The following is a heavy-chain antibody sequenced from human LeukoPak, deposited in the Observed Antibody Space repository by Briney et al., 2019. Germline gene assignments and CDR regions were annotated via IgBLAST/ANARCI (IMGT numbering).Heavy chain of an antibody. CDR3: ARRIIAARRGSYFDS. V-gene: IGHV4-30-2*01. CDR1: GGSISSGGYS. D-gene: IGHD6-6*01. Sequence: SETLSLTCAVSGGSISSGGYSWSWIRQPPGKGLEWIGYIYHSGSTYYNPSLKSRVTISVDTSKDQFSLKLSSVTAADTAVYYCARRIIAARRGSYFDSWGQGTLVTASS. J-gene: IGHJ4*02. CDR2: IYHSGST.